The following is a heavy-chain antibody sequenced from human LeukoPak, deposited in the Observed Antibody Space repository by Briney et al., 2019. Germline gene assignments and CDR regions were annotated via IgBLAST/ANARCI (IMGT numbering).Heavy chain of an antibody. CDR3: ARGPLRDPYGDYDKKMGE. V-gene: IGHV3-74*01. J-gene: IGHJ4*02. CDR2: INTDGSST. CDR1: GFTFSSYW. Sequence: GGSLRLSCAASGFTFSSYWMHWVRQAPGKGLVWVSRINTDGSSTSYADSVKGRFTISRDNAKNTLYLQMNSLRAEDTAVYYCARGPLRDPYGDYDKKMGEWGQGTLVTVSS. D-gene: IGHD4-17*01.